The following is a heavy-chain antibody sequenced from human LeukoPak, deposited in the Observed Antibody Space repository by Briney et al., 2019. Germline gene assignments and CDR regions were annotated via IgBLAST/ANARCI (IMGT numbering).Heavy chain of an antibody. V-gene: IGHV3-66*01. CDR1: GFTVSSNY. J-gene: IGHJ6*02. D-gene: IGHD6-13*01. CDR3: ARSRPPAVKDYYGLDV. Sequence: GGSLRLSCAASGFTVSSNYMNWVRQAPGRGLEWVPVIYSGGSTYYVESVKGRFTITRDNSKNTLHLLMNSLRVEDTAVYFCARSRPPAVKDYYGLDVWGQGTTVTVSS. CDR2: IYSGGST.